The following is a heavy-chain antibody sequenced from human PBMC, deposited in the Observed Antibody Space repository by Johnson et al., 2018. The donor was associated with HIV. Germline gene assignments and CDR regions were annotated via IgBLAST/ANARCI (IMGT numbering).Heavy chain of an antibody. D-gene: IGHD3-10*01. CDR1: GFTFSNVW. CDR2: TRNKANSYTT. V-gene: IGHV3-72*01. CDR3: ARVLWFGELFSRAFDI. J-gene: IGHJ3*02. Sequence: VQLVESGGGLVKPGGSLKVSCAASGFTFSNVWMHWVRQAPGKGLEWVGRTRNKANSYTTEYAASVKGRFTISRDDSKNSLYLQMNSLRAEDTAVYYCARVLWFGELFSRAFDIWGQGTMVTVSS.